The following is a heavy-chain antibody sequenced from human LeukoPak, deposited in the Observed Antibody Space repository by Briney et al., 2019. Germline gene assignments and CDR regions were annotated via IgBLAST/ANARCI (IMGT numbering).Heavy chain of an antibody. CDR1: GGSINKYY. CDR2: VHDSAGT. J-gene: IGHJ4*02. V-gene: IGHV4-59*01. D-gene: IGHD3-9*01. CDR3: AKGRKDFDTNLGPFDS. Sequence: SETLSLTCTVSGGSINKYYWSWIRQSPGKGLEWLGYVHDSAGTIYNPSLKSRVTISVGTSKTQFSLKVTSVTTADTAVYYCAKGRKDFDTNLGPFDSWGQGILVIVSS.